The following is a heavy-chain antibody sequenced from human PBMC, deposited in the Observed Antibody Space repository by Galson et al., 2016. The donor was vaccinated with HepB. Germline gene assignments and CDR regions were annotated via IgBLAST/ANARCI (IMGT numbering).Heavy chain of an antibody. D-gene: IGHD3-10*01. CDR2: IFYSGGT. CDR3: ARTTYGSGSPVDY. V-gene: IGHV4-59*01. J-gene: IGHJ4*02. CDR1: GGSINNYY. Sequence: SETLSLTCTVSGGSINNYYWHWIRQSPGKGLEWIGYIFYSGGTNYNPSLTSRVTISVDTSTRWFSLRLSSVTAADTAVYYCARTTYGSGSPVDYWGQGTLVTVSS.